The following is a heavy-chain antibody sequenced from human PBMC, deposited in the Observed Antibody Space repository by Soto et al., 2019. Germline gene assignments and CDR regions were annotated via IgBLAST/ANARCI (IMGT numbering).Heavy chain of an antibody. CDR2: IKPDGSDT. CDR3: GRDPPGGGDYDY. D-gene: IGHD3-10*01. CDR1: GFTFSSYW. Sequence: EVHLVESGGGLVQPGGSLRLSCAASGFTFSSYWMGWVRQPSGKGLEWVANIKPDGSDTYYVDSLRGRFTISRDNAKNPRFLQKNTLRAKNPAVYYWGRDPPGGGDYDYWGQGTLVTVSS. V-gene: IGHV3-7*05. J-gene: IGHJ4*02.